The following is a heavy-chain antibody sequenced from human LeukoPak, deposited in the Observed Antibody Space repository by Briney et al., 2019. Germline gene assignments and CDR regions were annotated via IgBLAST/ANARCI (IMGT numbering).Heavy chain of an antibody. CDR1: GGSISSYY. V-gene: IGHV4-59*01. Sequence: PSETLSLTCTVSGGSISSYYWSWIRQPPGKGLEWIGYIYYSGSTNYNPSLKSRVTISVDTSKNQFSLKLSSVTAADAAVYYCAKGGPAAMRAWELDYYGMDVWGQGTTVTVSS. D-gene: IGHD2-2*01. CDR3: AKGGPAAMRAWELDYYGMDV. J-gene: IGHJ6*02. CDR2: IYYSGST.